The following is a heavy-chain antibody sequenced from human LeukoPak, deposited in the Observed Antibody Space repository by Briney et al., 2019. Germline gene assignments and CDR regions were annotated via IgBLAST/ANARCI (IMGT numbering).Heavy chain of an antibody. D-gene: IGHD6-6*01. Sequence: SETLSLTCTVSGGSISRSSYYWGWIRQPPGKGLEWIGSIYYSGSTYYSPSLKSRVTISIDTSKNQFSLKLTSVTAADTAVYYCVRGPGGSSSSDFDYWGQGTLVTVSS. J-gene: IGHJ4*02. CDR1: GGSISRSSYY. V-gene: IGHV4-39*07. CDR3: VRGPGGSSSSDFDY. CDR2: IYYSGST.